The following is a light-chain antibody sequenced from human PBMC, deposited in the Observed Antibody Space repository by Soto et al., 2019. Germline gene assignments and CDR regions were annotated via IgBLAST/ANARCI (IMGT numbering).Light chain of an antibody. CDR3: QKYGGSPLYT. CDR1: QSVSH. J-gene: IGKJ2*01. V-gene: IGKV3-20*01. Sequence: EIVLTQSPGTLSLSPGETATLSCRASQSVSHLAWYQQKPGQAPRLLVYAASSRATGIPDRFSGSGSGTDFTLTISRLEPEDFAVYYCQKYGGSPLYTVGQGTRLEIK. CDR2: AAS.